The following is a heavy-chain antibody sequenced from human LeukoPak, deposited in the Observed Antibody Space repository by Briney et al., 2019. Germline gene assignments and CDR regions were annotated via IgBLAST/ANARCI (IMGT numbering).Heavy chain of an antibody. CDR2: ISSSSSYI. CDR1: GFTFSSYS. D-gene: IGHD1-1*01. Sequence: GGSLRLSCAASGFTFSSYSMNWVRQAPGKGLEWVSSISSSSSYIYYADSVKGRFTISRDNSKNTLYLQMNSLRAEDTAVYYCARSWNQPWDYYYGMDVWGQGTTVTVSS. CDR3: ARSWNQPWDYYYGMDV. V-gene: IGHV3-21*01. J-gene: IGHJ6*02.